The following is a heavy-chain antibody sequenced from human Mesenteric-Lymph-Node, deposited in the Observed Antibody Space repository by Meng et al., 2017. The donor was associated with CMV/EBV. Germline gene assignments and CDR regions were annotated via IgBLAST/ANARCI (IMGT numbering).Heavy chain of an antibody. D-gene: IGHD6-13*01. CDR3: AGGIAAAGSRWFDP. V-gene: IGHV1-69*02. CDR1: GGSFSSYT. J-gene: IGHJ5*02. CDR2: SIPILGIA. Sequence: QVHLVQSGAEVKKSGSSVKISCKASGGSFSSYTISWVRQAPGQGLEWMGRSIPILGIANYAQKFQGRVTITADKSTSTAYMELSSLRSEDTAVYYCAGGIAAAGSRWFDPWGQGTLVTVSS.